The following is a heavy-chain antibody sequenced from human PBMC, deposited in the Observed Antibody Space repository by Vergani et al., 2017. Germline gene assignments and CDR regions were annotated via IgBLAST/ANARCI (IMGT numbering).Heavy chain of an antibody. V-gene: IGHV1-38-4*01. CDR2: INPGNGSP. CDR3: ARDVRYSSSWYKFDP. D-gene: IGHD6-13*01. Sequence: QVQLVQSGAEVKKPGSSVKVSCKASGGTFSSYAISWVQQSPGQGLEWMGWINPGNGSPSYAKKFQGRFTMTRDMSTTTAYTDLSSLRSEDMAVYYCARDVRYSSSWYKFDPWGQGTLVTVSS. CDR1: GGTFSSYA. J-gene: IGHJ5*02.